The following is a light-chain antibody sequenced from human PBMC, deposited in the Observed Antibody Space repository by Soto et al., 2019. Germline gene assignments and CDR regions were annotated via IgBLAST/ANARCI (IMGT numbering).Light chain of an antibody. CDR2: GAS. CDR1: QSVSSN. V-gene: IGKV3-15*01. CDR3: QQYNNWRGT. J-gene: IGKJ3*01. Sequence: EIVMTQSPATLSVPPGERATLSCRASQSVSSNLAWYQQKPGQAPRLLIYGASTRATGIPARFSGSGSGTEFTLTISSLQSEDCAVDYCQQYNNWRGTFGPGTKVDIK.